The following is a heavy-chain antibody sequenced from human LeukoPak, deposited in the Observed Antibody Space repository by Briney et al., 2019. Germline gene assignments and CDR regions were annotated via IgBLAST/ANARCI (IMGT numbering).Heavy chain of an antibody. CDR1: GYTFTSYG. V-gene: IGHV1-18*01. J-gene: IGHJ6*03. Sequence: GASVTVSCKASGYTFTSYGISWVRQAPGQGLEWMGWISAYNGNTNYAQTLQGRVTMTTDTSTSTAYMELRSLRSDDTAVYYCARVFRGRPARIYYDSSGYHSTPPYYYYYMDVWGKGTTVTVSS. CDR3: ARVFRGRPARIYYDSSGYHSTPPYYYYYMDV. CDR2: ISAYNGNT. D-gene: IGHD3-22*01.